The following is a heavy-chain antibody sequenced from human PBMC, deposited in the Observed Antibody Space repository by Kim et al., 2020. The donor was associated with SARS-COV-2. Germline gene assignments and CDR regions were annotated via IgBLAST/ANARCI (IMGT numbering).Heavy chain of an antibody. V-gene: IGHV1-69*13. CDR3: ARDWSPYGSGSYPFFY. Sequence: SVKVSCKASGGTFSSYAISWVRQAPGQGLEWMGGIIPIFGTANYAQKFQGRVTITADESTSTAYMELSSLRSQETAVYYCARDWSPYGSGSYPFFYWGQGPLGTVSS. CDR1: GGTFSSYA. CDR2: IIPIFGTA. J-gene: IGHJ4*02. D-gene: IGHD3-10*01.